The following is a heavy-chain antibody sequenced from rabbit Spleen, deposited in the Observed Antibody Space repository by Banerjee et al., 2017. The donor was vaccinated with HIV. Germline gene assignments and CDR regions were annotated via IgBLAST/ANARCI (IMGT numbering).Heavy chain of an antibody. CDR2: ISAGNSDKN. V-gene: IGHV1S40*01. CDR3: ARWASHTGDFTL. D-gene: IGHD2-1*01. CDR1: GFSFSNNYV. Sequence: QSLEESGGDLVKPGASLTLTCTASGFSFSNNYVMCWVRQAPGKGLEWIACISAGNSDKNYYASWAKGRFTISKTSSTTVTLQVTSLTAADTATYFCARWASHTGDFTLWGQGTLVTVS. J-gene: IGHJ4*01.